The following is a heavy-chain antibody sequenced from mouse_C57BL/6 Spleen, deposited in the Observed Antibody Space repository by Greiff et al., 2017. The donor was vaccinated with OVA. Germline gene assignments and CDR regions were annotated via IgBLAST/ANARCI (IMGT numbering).Heavy chain of an antibody. Sequence: EVQVVESGPGLVKPSQSLSLTCSVTGYSITSGYYWNWIRQFPGNKLEWMGYISYDGSNNYNPSLKNRISITRDTSKNQFFLKLNSVTTEDTATYYCASRGDYGYDWFAYWGQGTLVTVSA. V-gene: IGHV3-6*01. CDR2: ISYDGSN. CDR3: ASRGDYGYDWFAY. D-gene: IGHD2-2*01. J-gene: IGHJ3*01. CDR1: GYSITSGYY.